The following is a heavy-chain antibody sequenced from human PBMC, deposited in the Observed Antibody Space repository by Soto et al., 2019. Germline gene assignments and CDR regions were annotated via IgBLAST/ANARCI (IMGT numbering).Heavy chain of an antibody. J-gene: IGHJ4*02. CDR3: AICGGDCYRFDY. D-gene: IGHD2-21*01. CDR2: IIPILGIA. Sequence: ASVKVSCKASGGTFSSYTISWVRQAPGQGLEWMGRIIPILGIANYAQKFQGRVTITADKSTSTAYMELSSLRSEDTAVYYCAICGGDCYRFDYWGQGTLVTVSS. V-gene: IGHV1-69*02. CDR1: GGTFSSYT.